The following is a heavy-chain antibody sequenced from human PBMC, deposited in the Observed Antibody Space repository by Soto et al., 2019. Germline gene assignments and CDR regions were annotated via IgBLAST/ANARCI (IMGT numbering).Heavy chain of an antibody. CDR3: ARSVDP. V-gene: IGHV4-59*12. J-gene: IGHJ5*02. CDR1: GGSISTYY. CDR2: IYHSGST. Sequence: PSETLSLTCTVSGGSISTYYWSWVRQPPGKGLEWIGYIYHSGSTNYNPSLESRVTMSVDTSKNQFSLKLSSMTAADTAVYYCARSVDPWGQGTLVTVS.